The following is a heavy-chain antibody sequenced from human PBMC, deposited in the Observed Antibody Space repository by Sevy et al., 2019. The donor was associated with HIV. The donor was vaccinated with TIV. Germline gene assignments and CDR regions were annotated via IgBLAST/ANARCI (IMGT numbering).Heavy chain of an antibody. CDR3: ARNPNYSDDSSGSVHDAFDI. Sequence: GGCLRLSCAASGFTFSRYAMHWVRQAPGKGLEWVTIISYDGTIKYYAESVKGRFTISRDNSKNTLYLQMNSLSTDDTAVYYCARNPNYSDDSSGSVHDAFDIWGQGTTVTVSS. V-gene: IGHV3-30-3*01. CDR2: ISYDGTIK. CDR1: GFTFSRYA. J-gene: IGHJ3*02. D-gene: IGHD3-22*01.